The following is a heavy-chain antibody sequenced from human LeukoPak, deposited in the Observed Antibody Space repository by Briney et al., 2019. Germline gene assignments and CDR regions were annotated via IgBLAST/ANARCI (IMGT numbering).Heavy chain of an antibody. Sequence: AGGSLRRSCAASGFTFSSYEMNWVRQAPGKGLEWVSYISSSGSTIYYADSVKGRFTISRDNAKNSLYLQMNSLRAEDTAVYYCARNTYSDYYDSSGYSPGDFDYWGQGTLVTVSS. J-gene: IGHJ4*02. V-gene: IGHV3-48*03. CDR3: ARNTYSDYYDSSGYSPGDFDY. CDR2: ISSSGSTI. CDR1: GFTFSSYE. D-gene: IGHD3-22*01.